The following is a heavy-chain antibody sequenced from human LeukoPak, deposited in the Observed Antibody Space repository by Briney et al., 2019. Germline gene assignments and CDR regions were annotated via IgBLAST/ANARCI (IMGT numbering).Heavy chain of an antibody. CDR1: GYTFTSYG. Sequence: ASVKVSCKASGYTFTSYGISWVRQAPGQGLEWMGGIILIFGTANYAQNFKGRVTITADKSTSTVYMELSSLRSEDTAVYYCARNIVGDYFGYWGQGTLVTVSS. CDR3: ARNIVGDYFGY. J-gene: IGHJ4*02. V-gene: IGHV1-69*06. CDR2: IILIFGTA. D-gene: IGHD3-22*01.